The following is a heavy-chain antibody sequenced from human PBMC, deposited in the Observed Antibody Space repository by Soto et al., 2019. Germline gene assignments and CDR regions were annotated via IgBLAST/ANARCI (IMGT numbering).Heavy chain of an antibody. D-gene: IGHD3-16*01. J-gene: IGHJ6*02. CDR1: GYTFTTYG. Sequence: QVQLVQSGAEVRKPGASVKVSCKASGYTFTTYGISWVRQAPGQGLEWMGWISGYNGHTKYAQKFQGRVTMTTDTSTSTGYMDLRILRSDDTAVYYCAREGEMPYYYYGLDVWGQGTTVTVSS. V-gene: IGHV1-18*01. CDR3: AREGEMPYYYYGLDV. CDR2: ISGYNGHT.